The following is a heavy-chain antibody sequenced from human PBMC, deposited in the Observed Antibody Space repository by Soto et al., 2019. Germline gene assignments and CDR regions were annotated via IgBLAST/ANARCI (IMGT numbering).Heavy chain of an antibody. V-gene: IGHV3-30*18. D-gene: IGHD6-19*01. Sequence: QVQLVESGGGVVQPGRSLRLSCAASGFTFSTYVMRWVRQAPGKGLEWVAVISDDGSYQYYADSVKGRFTISRDNSKHTLYLQMNSLRAEDTALYYCAKGRQGDLTLRYSSGWFYFDYWGQGTLVTISS. J-gene: IGHJ4*02. CDR1: GFTFSTYV. CDR2: ISDDGSYQ. CDR3: AKGRQGDLTLRYSSGWFYFDY.